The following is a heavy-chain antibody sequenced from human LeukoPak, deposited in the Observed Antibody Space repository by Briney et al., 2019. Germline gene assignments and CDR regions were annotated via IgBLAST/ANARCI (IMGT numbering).Heavy chain of an antibody. D-gene: IGHD1-26*01. V-gene: IGHV1-46*01. CDR2: INPNGGST. CDR1: GYTFTTYY. CDR3: ARGLYSGGDY. J-gene: IGHJ4*02. Sequence: ASVKVSCKASGYTFTTYYIHWVRQAPGQGLEWMGIINPNGGSTTYAQKFQGRVTMTRDTSTSTVYMELRSLRSGDTAVYYCARGLYSGGDYWGQGTLVTVSS.